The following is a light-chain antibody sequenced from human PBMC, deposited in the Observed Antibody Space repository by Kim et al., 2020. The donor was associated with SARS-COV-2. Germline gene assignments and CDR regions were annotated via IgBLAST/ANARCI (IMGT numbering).Light chain of an antibody. V-gene: IGKV1-5*01. Sequence: DIQMTQSPSTLSASVGDRVTITCRASQSISSWLAWYQQKPGKAPKLLIYDASSLESGVPLRFSGSGSGTEFTLTISSLQPEDFATYYCQQYDSYPRTFGQGTKVDIK. CDR3: QQYDSYPRT. J-gene: IGKJ1*01. CDR2: DAS. CDR1: QSISSW.